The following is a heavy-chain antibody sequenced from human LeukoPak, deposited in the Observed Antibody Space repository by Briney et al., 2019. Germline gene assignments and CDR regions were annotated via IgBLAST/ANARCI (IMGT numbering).Heavy chain of an antibody. D-gene: IGHD3-16*01. CDR1: GGSISGHY. Sequence: SETLPLTCTVSGGSISGHYWTWIRQPPGKGLEWIGQIHYSGRPDYNPSLKSRVTKSVDTSKNQLSLKVTSVTGADTAVYYCARFGVDYDMDVWGQGTTVTVSS. J-gene: IGHJ6*02. CDR2: IHYSGRP. V-gene: IGHV4-59*11. CDR3: ARFGVDYDMDV.